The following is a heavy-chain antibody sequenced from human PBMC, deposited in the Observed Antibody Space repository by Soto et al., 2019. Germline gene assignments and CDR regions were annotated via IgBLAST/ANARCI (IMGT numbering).Heavy chain of an antibody. CDR3: ARLYSSSSVWLDP. Sequence: GASVKVSCKASGYPFTSYEINWVRQATGQGLEWMGWMNPNSGNTGYAQKFQGRVTMTRNTSISTAYMELSSLRSEDTAVYYCARLYSSSSVWLDPWGQGTLVTVSS. D-gene: IGHD6-6*01. V-gene: IGHV1-8*01. CDR1: GYPFTSYE. J-gene: IGHJ5*02. CDR2: MNPNSGNT.